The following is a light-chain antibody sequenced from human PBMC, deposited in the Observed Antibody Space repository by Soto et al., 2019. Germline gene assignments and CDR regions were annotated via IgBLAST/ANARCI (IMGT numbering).Light chain of an antibody. CDR2: DDD. CDR3: QVWDTSIYQYV. CDR1: NIGSRS. V-gene: IGLV3-21*02. J-gene: IGLJ1*01. Sequence: SYELTQPPSVSVAPGQTARFACGGNNIGSRSVHWYQQRPGQAPILVVFDDDDRPSGIPERFSGSNSGNTATLTIIRVEAGDEADYYCQVWDTSIYQYVFGSGTNLTVL.